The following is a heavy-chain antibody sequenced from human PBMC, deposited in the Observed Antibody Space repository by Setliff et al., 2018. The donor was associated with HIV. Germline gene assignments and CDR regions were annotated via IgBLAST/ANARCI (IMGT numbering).Heavy chain of an antibody. Sequence: ETLSLTCSVSGDSISRYYWSWIRQPPGKGLEWIGYIDYRGSTSYNPSLRSRVTISEDTSKEQISLRLRFVTAADTAVYYCARGVRGVIIDWYYFDYWGQGTLVTVSS. J-gene: IGHJ4*02. D-gene: IGHD3-10*01. CDR1: GDSISRYY. CDR2: IDYRGST. V-gene: IGHV4-59*01. CDR3: ARGVRGVIIDWYYFDY.